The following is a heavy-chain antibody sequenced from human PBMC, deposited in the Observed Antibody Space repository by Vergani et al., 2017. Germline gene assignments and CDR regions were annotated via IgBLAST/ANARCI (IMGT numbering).Heavy chain of an antibody. V-gene: IGHV1-69*01. D-gene: IGHD1-26*01. CDR2: IIPIFGTA. Sequence: QVQLVQSGAEVKKPGSSVKVSCKASGGTFSSYAISWVRQAPGQGLEWMGGIIPIFGTANYAQKFQGRVTITADESTSTAYMELSSLRSEDTAVYYCARRRGGIVGATGEFDYWGQGTLVTVSS. CDR1: GGTFSSYA. CDR3: ARRRGGIVGATGEFDY. J-gene: IGHJ4*02.